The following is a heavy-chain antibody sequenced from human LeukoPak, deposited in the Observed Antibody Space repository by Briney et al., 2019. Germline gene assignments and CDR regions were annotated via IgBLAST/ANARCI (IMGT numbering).Heavy chain of an antibody. J-gene: IGHJ4*02. V-gene: IGHV3-30*02. CDR3: ARDTSYFDY. Sequence: GGSLRLTCVASGFTFGTYGMHWVRQAPGKGREWVAFIRFDGSHKYHADSVRGRFTISRDNSKNTVYLQMNSLRVDDTAVYYCARDTSYFDYWGQGTLVTVSS. CDR2: IRFDGSHK. CDR1: GFTFGTYG.